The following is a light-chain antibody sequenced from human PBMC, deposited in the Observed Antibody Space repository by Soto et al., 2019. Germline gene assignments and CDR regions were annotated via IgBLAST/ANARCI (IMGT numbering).Light chain of an antibody. CDR2: EAS. Sequence: DIQMTQSPSTLSASVGDRVTITCRASRSISDLLAWYQQKPGKAPKLLIYEASNLKSGVPSRFSGSASGTEYTLTISSRQPDDFASYYCQQYNGFWTFGQGTKVEIK. CDR3: QQYNGFWT. CDR1: RSISDL. J-gene: IGKJ1*01. V-gene: IGKV1-5*03.